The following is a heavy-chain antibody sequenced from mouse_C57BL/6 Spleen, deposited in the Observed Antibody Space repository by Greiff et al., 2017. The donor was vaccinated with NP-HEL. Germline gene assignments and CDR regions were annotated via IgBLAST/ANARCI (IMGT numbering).Heavy chain of an antibody. CDR1: GYTFTEYT. J-gene: IGHJ1*03. V-gene: IGHV1-62-2*01. CDR2: FYPGSGSI. CDR3: ARHGYDYDGRTGYFDV. D-gene: IGHD2-4*01. Sequence: VKLMESGAELVKPGASVKLSCKASGYTFTEYTIHWVKQRSGQGLEWIGWFYPGSGSIKYNEKFKDKATLTADKFYSTVYMELSRLTSEDSAVYFCARHGYDYDGRTGYFDVWGTGTTVTVSS.